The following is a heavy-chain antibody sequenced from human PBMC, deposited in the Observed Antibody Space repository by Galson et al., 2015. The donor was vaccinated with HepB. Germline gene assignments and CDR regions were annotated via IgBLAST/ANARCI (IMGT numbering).Heavy chain of an antibody. V-gene: IGHV3-23*01. D-gene: IGHD6-19*01. Sequence: SLRLSCAASGFTFSSYAMSWVRQAPGKGLEWVSAISGGGGSTYYADSVKGRFTISRDNSKNTLYLQMNSLRAEDTAVYYCAKASSRYSSGWYEFDYWGQGTLVTVSS. CDR1: GFTFSSYA. CDR3: AKASSRYSSGWYEFDY. J-gene: IGHJ4*02. CDR2: ISGGGGST.